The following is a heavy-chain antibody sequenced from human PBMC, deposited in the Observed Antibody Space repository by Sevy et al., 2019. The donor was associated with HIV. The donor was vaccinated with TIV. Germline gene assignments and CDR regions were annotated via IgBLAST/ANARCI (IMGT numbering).Heavy chain of an antibody. D-gene: IGHD3-10*01. Sequence: GGSLRLSCAASGFTFSSYWMSWVRQAPGKGLEWVANIKQDGSEKYYVDSVKGRFTISSDNAKNSLYLQMNSLRAEDTAVYYCARDLVLSVAPEYYFDYWGQGTLVTVSS. CDR2: IKQDGSEK. V-gene: IGHV3-7*01. J-gene: IGHJ4*02. CDR3: ARDLVLSVAPEYYFDY. CDR1: GFTFSSYW.